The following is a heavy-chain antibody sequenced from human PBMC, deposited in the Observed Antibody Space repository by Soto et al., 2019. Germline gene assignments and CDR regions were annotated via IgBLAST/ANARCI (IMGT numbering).Heavy chain of an antibody. CDR2: ISGSGGDT. CDR3: AKILSTVTTYYYGMDV. D-gene: IGHD4-17*01. J-gene: IGHJ6*02. Sequence: GGSLRLSCAASGFSFSTYPMTWVRQAPGKRLEGVSSISGSGGDTYYIDSVKGRFTISRDNSKNTVYLQMNSLRAEDTAVYYCAKILSTVTTYYYGMDVWGQAPTVTV. CDR1: GFSFSTYP. V-gene: IGHV3-23*01.